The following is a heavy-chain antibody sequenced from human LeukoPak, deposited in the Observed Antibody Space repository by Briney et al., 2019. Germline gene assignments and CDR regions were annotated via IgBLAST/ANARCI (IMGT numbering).Heavy chain of an antibody. D-gene: IGHD3-10*01. CDR1: GFTFSSYW. CDR2: IKEDESEK. V-gene: IGHV3-7*04. CDR3: AGLFSGSMDY. J-gene: IGHJ4*02. Sequence: GGSLRLSCAVSGFTFSSYWMSWVRQAPGNGPEWVANIKEDESEKNYVDSVKGRFTISRDSAKNSLYLQMNSLRAEDTAVYYCAGLFSGSMDYWGQGTLVTVSS.